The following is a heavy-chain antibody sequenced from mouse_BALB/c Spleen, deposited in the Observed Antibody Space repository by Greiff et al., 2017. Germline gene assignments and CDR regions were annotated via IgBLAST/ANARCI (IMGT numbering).Heavy chain of an antibody. V-gene: IGHV3-2*02. Sequence: EVMLVESGPGLVKPSQSLSLTCTVTGYSITSDYAWNWIRQFPGNKLEWMGYISYSGSTSYNPSLKSRISITRDTSKNQFFLQLNSVTTEDTATYYCARSYDWYFDVWGAGTTVTVSS. CDR2: ISYSGST. CDR3: ARSYDWYFDV. D-gene: IGHD2-12*01. CDR1: GYSITSDYA. J-gene: IGHJ1*01.